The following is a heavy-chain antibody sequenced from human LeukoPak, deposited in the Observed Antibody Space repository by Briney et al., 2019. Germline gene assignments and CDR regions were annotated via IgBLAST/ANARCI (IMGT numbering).Heavy chain of an antibody. Sequence: PSETLSLTCTVSGGSISSSSYYWGWIRQPPGKGLEWIGTIYSSGSTNYNPSLKSRVTILADTSKNQFSLKLSSVTAADTSVYYCARQDLRGASTAVDVWGKGTTVTVSS. J-gene: IGHJ6*04. CDR1: GGSISSSSYY. V-gene: IGHV4-39*01. CDR3: ARQDLRGASTAVDV. D-gene: IGHD1-26*01. CDR2: IYSSGST.